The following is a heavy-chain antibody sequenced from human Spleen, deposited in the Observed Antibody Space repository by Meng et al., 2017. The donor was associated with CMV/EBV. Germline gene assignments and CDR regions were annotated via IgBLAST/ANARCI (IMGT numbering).Heavy chain of an antibody. J-gene: IGHJ4*02. D-gene: IGHD5/OR15-5a*01. CDR3: ALISIYPPIDY. CDR1: GFTFSSYA. Sequence: GGSLRLSCAASGFTFSSYAMHWVRQAPGKGLEWVAVISYDGSNKYYADSVKGRFTISRDNAQNSLYLQLNSLRADDTAVYYCALISIYPPIDYWGQGIRVTVSS. V-gene: IGHV3-30-3*01. CDR2: ISYDGSNK.